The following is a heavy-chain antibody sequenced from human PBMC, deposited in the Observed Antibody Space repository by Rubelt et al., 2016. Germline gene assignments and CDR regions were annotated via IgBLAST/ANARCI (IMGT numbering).Heavy chain of an antibody. V-gene: IGHV3-30*04. CDR2: ISYDGSNK. Sequence: FAMHWVRQAPGKGLEWLTVISYDGSNKHYADSVKGRFPISREIPKNTLYLQMNSLRVEDTAIYYCARVPYCSGGNCYEYFQYWGQGTLVTVSS. CDR1: FA. D-gene: IGHD2-15*01. CDR3: ARVPYCSGGNCYEYFQY. J-gene: IGHJ1*01.